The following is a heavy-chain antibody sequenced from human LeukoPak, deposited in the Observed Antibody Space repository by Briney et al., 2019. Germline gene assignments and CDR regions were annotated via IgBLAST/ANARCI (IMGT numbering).Heavy chain of an antibody. CDR1: GFTFSSYW. J-gene: IGHJ6*03. CDR2: IKQDGSEK. V-gene: IGHV3-7*01. Sequence: GGSLRLSCAASGFTFSSYWMSWVRQAPGKGLEWVANIKQDGSEKYYVDSVKGRFTISRDNAKNSLYLQMNSLRAEDTAVYYCARVRQQLSRYYYYYYMDVWGKGTTVTISS. CDR3: ARVRQQLSRYYYYYYMDV. D-gene: IGHD6-13*01.